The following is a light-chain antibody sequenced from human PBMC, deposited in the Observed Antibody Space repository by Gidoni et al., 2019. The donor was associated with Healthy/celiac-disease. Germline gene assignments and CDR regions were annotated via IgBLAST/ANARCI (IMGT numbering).Light chain of an antibody. CDR2: KVT. J-gene: IGKJ1*01. Sequence: DVVMTQSPLSLPVTLGQPASISCRSRQSLVYSDGNTYLHCFQQRPGQSPRRLIYKVTNRDSGVPDRFSGSGSGTDFTLKISRGEAEDVGVYYCMQGTNWPRTFGQGTKVEIK. CDR1: QSLVYSDGNTY. CDR3: MQGTNWPRT. V-gene: IGKV2-30*01.